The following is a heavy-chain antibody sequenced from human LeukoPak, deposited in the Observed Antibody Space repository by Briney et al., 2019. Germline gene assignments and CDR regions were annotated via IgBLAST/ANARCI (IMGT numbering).Heavy chain of an antibody. CDR1: GFTFSTYG. D-gene: IGHD3-10*01. J-gene: IGHJ4*02. Sequence: PGGSLRLSCAASGFTFSTYGMSWVRQAPRKGLEWVSAIRGSGTNTYYADSVKGRFTISRDNSKNTLYLQMNSLRAEDTAVYYCAKGSLNEITMVRGVIIWGQGTLVTVSS. CDR2: IRGSGTNT. CDR3: AKGSLNEITMVRGVII. V-gene: IGHV3-23*01.